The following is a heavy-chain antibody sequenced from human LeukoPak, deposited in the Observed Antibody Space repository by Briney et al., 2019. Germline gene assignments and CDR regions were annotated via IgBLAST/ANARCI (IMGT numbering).Heavy chain of an antibody. J-gene: IGHJ4*02. Sequence: SETLSLTCTVSGGSISSYYWSWIRQPAGKGLEWIGRIYTSGSTNYNPSLKSRVSMSVDTSKNQFSLKLSSVTAADTAVYYCARGFKTAAGPVTYYFDYWGQGTLVTVSS. D-gene: IGHD6-13*01. CDR3: ARGFKTAAGPVTYYFDY. V-gene: IGHV4-4*07. CDR1: GGSISSYY. CDR2: IYTSGST.